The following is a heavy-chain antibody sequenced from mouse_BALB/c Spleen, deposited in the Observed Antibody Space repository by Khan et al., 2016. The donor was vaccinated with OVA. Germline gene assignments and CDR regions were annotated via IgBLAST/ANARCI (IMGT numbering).Heavy chain of an antibody. Sequence: VKLVESGAERAKPGASVKMSCKASGYTFTTYWIHWVKQRPGQGLEWIGYINPTSGYTDYNEKFKDRATLSADKSSSTAYMQLSSLTSEDSAVYYCTRDRIDYWGQGTTLTVSS. J-gene: IGHJ2*01. CDR2: INPTSGYT. V-gene: IGHV1-7*01. CDR3: TRDRIDY. CDR1: GYTFTTYW.